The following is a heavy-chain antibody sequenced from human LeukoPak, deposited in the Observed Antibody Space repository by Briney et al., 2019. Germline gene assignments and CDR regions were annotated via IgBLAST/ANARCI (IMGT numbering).Heavy chain of an antibody. D-gene: IGHD1-26*01. V-gene: IGHV3-64*01. CDR2: ISSNGGST. CDR1: GFTFSSYA. CDR3: ARGSRETKWELLNGYYYYGMDV. Sequence: GGSLRLSCAASGFTFSSYAMHWVRQAPGKGLEYVSAISSNGGSTYYANSVKGRFTISRDNSKNTLYLQMGSLRAEDMAVYYCARGSRETKWELLNGYYYYGMDVWGQGTTVTVSS. J-gene: IGHJ6*02.